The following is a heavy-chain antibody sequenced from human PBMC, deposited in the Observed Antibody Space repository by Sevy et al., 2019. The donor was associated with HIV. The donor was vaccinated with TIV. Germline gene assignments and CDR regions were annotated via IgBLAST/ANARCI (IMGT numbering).Heavy chain of an antibody. Sequence: GGSLRLSCAASGFTFSDHYMEWVRQAPGKGMEWVGRTRNKADSYTTEYAASVKGRFTISRDDSKNSLYLQLNSLKTEDTAVYYCATHAGIAAAGRVFDYWGQGSLVTVSS. D-gene: IGHD6-13*01. V-gene: IGHV3-72*01. CDR2: TRNKADSYTT. CDR3: ATHAGIAAAGRVFDY. CDR1: GFTFSDHY. J-gene: IGHJ4*02.